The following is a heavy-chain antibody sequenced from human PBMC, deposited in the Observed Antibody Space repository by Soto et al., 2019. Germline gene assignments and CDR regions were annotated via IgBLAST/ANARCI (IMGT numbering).Heavy chain of an antibody. CDR3: VRYLPQIMAAVRGYVSVMAV. J-gene: IGHJ6*01. CDR2: IYNSGST. V-gene: IGHV4-39*01. D-gene: IGHD3-16*01. CDR1: GGSISSSGCY. Sequence: LETLSLTCTVSGGSISSSGCYRGWIRQPPGKGLEWIGSIYNSGSTYYNPSLKSRVTISVDTSKTLFSLKLSSVTAADTAVYYCVRYLPQIMAAVRGYVSVMAVWGNGTTDPV.